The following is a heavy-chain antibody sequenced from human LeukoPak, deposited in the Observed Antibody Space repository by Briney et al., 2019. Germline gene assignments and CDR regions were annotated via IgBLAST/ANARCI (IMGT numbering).Heavy chain of an antibody. Sequence: GGSLRPSCAASGFTISSYDMNWVRQTPGKGLEWVSYFSSSGTIYYADSVKGRFTISRDNANNSLYLQMNSLRDEDTAVYYCTRETMAWVYWGQGTLVTVSS. CDR3: TRETMAWVY. J-gene: IGHJ4*02. D-gene: IGHD3-10*01. CDR2: FSSSGTI. V-gene: IGHV3-48*03. CDR1: GFTISSYD.